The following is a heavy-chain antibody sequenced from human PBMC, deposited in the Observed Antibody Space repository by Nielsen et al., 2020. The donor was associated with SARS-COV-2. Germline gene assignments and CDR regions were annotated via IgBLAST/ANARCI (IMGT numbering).Heavy chain of an antibody. CDR1: GFTFSSYG. CDR2: ISYDGSNK. V-gene: IGHV3-30*18. Sequence: GGSLRLSCAASGFTFSSYGMHWVRQAPGKGLEWVAVISYDGSNKYYADSVKGRFTISRDNSKNTLYLQMNSLRAEDTAVYYCAKRRAVFMLTFGGEGAMDVWGQGTTVSVSS. J-gene: IGHJ6*02. CDR3: AKRRAVFMLTFGGEGAMDV. D-gene: IGHD3-16*01.